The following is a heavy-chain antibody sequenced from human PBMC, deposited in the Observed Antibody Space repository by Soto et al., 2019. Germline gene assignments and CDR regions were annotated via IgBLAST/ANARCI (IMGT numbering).Heavy chain of an antibody. J-gene: IGHJ3*01. CDR3: VCFGYYYDTNGAFDV. D-gene: IGHD3-22*01. CDR2: IYYTGST. CDR1: GGSISTYY. Sequence: SETLSLTCTVSGGSISTYYWSWIRQPPGKGLEWITYIYYTGSTDYNPSLKSRVTISVDTSRDQFSLKLSSVTAADTAVYYCVCFGYYYDTNGAFDVWGPGTLVTVS. V-gene: IGHV4-59*01.